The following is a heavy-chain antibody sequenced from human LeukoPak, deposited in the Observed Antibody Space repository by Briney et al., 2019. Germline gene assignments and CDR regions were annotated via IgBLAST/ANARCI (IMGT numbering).Heavy chain of an antibody. CDR3: ARGAGRSGSDY. CDR2: ISGSGSDT. CDR1: GFSFSDHY. V-gene: IGHV3-11*01. D-gene: IGHD6-19*01. Sequence: PGGSLRLSCAASGFSFSDHYMTWVRQAPGKGLEWLSYISGSGSDTDYAGSVKGRFTISRDNAKNSLYLQMNILRAEDTAVYYCARGAGRSGSDYWGQGTLVTVSS. J-gene: IGHJ4*02.